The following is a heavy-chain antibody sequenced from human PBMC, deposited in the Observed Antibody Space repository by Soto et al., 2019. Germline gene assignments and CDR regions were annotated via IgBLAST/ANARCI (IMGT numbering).Heavy chain of an antibody. D-gene: IGHD6-19*01. Sequence: EVQLVESGGGLVQPGRSLRLSCAASGFTFDDYAMHWVRQAPGKGLEWVSGISWNSGSIGYADSVKGRFIISRDNAKNSLYLQMNSLRAEDTALYYCAKDKTLSGWYAFDYWGQGTLVTVSS. CDR2: ISWNSGSI. CDR3: AKDKTLSGWYAFDY. V-gene: IGHV3-9*01. CDR1: GFTFDDYA. J-gene: IGHJ4*02.